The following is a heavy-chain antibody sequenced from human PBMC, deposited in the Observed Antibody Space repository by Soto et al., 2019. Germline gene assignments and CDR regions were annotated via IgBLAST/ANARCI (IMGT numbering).Heavy chain of an antibody. J-gene: IGHJ5*02. CDR2: IYYSGST. CDR1: GGSVSSGSYY. CDR3: ARDKAQFLEWPTRGWFDP. Sequence: KPSETLSLTCTVSGGSVSSGSYYWSWIRQPPGKGLEWIGYIYYSGSTNYNPSLKSRVTISVDTSKNQFSLKLSSVTAADTAVYYCARDKAQFLEWPTRGWFDPWGQGTLVTVSS. V-gene: IGHV4-61*01. D-gene: IGHD3-3*01.